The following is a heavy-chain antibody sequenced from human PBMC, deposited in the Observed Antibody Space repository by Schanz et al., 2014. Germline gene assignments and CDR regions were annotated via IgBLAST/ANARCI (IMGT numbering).Heavy chain of an antibody. D-gene: IGHD2-15*01. J-gene: IGHJ6*02. CDR1: GITFSSHS. V-gene: IGHV3-48*01. CDR3: ARDFLLEQLGYSHYYYAMDV. CDR2: ISGSSRTI. Sequence: EVHLVESGGGLVQPGGSLRLSCAASGITFSSHSFNWVRQAPGKGLEWISYISGSSRTIYYADSMKGRFTVSRDNAENALYLQMNSLRAEDTAVYYCARDFLLEQLGYSHYYYAMDVWGQGTTVTVSS.